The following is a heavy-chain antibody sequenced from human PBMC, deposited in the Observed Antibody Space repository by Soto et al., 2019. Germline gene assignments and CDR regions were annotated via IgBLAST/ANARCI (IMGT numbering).Heavy chain of an antibody. CDR2: IYPGDSDT. J-gene: IGHJ3*02. CDR3: ARNVGRKLTNDAFDI. CDR1: GYSFTSYW. D-gene: IGHD1-1*01. V-gene: IGHV5-51*01. Sequence: GESLKISCKGSGYSFTSYWIGWVRQMPGKGLEWMGIIYPGDSDTRYSPSFQGQVTISADKSISTAYLQWSSLKASDTAMYYCARNVGRKLTNDAFDIWGQGTMDTVSS.